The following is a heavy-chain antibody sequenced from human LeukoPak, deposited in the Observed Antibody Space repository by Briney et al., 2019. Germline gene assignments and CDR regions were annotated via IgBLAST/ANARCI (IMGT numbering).Heavy chain of an antibody. Sequence: PGGSLRLSCAGSGFTFSSYSMNWVRQAPGKGLEWVANIKQDGSEMYSVDSVKGRFTISRDNAKNSLYLQMNSLRAEDTAVYYCARDFRNSYGPTSYYFDYWGQGTLVTVSS. CDR3: ARDFRNSYGPTSYYFDY. CDR2: IKQDGSEM. J-gene: IGHJ4*02. CDR1: GFTFSSYS. D-gene: IGHD5-18*01. V-gene: IGHV3-7*04.